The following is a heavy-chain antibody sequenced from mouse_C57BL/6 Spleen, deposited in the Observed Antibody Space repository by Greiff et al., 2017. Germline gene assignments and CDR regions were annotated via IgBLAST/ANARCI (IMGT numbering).Heavy chain of an antibody. CDR1: GFSLTSYG. D-gene: IGHD1-3*01. Sequence: VQRVESGPGLVAPSQSLFITCTVSGFSLTSYGVDWVRQPPGKGLEWLGVIWGGGSTNYNAALMSRLSISKDNSKSLVFLKRNSLQTEDTAMYYCAKRYMSAMDYWGQGTAVTVSS. CDR2: IWGGGST. V-gene: IGHV2-9*01. J-gene: IGHJ4*01. CDR3: AKRYMSAMDY.